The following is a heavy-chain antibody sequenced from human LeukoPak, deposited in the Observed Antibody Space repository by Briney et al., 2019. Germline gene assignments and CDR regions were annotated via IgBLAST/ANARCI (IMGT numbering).Heavy chain of an antibody. D-gene: IGHD1-26*01. CDR3: ARAPGLVGGTIGWFDP. CDR2: ISSSSYI. J-gene: IGHJ5*02. V-gene: IGHV3-21*01. Sequence: GGSLRLSCAASGFTFSSYSMNWVRQAPGKGLEWVSSISSSSYIYYADSVKGRFTISRDNAKNSLYLQMNSLRAEDTAVYYCARAPGLVGGTIGWFDPWGQGTLVTVSS. CDR1: GFTFSSYS.